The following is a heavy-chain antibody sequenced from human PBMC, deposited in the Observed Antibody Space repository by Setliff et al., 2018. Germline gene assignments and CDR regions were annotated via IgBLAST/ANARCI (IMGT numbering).Heavy chain of an antibody. D-gene: IGHD2-15*01. Sequence: ASLKVSCKASGYTFTSYAMHWVRQAPGQRLEWMGWINTGNGNTKYSQKFQGRVTITADKSTSTAYMELSSLRSEDTAVYYCARLSSGYCSGGSCPAGYDYWGQGTLVTVSS. J-gene: IGHJ4*02. V-gene: IGHV1-3*04. CDR2: INTGNGNT. CDR1: GYTFTSYA. CDR3: ARLSSGYCSGGSCPAGYDY.